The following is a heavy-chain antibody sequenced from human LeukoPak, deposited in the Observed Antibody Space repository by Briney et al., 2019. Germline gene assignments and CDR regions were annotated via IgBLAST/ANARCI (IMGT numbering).Heavy chain of an antibody. Sequence: GESLKISCKGSGYSFTSYWIGWVRQMPGKGLEWMGIIYPGDSDTRYSPSFQGQVTISADKSISTAYLQWSSLKASDTAMYYCARAYYYDSSGYYYVPPGYWGQGTLVTVSS. CDR1: GYSFTSYW. V-gene: IGHV5-51*01. J-gene: IGHJ4*02. D-gene: IGHD3-22*01. CDR2: IYPGDSDT. CDR3: ARAYYYDSSGYYYVPPGY.